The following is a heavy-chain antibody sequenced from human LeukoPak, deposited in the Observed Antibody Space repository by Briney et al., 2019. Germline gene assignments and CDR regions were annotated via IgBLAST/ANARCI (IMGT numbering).Heavy chain of an antibody. CDR3: ARAGATVTSRSHFDY. D-gene: IGHD4-17*01. J-gene: IGHJ4*02. CDR1: GFTVSSNY. V-gene: IGHV3-66*01. Sequence: PGGSLRLSCAASGFTVSSNYMSWVRQAPGKGLEWVSVIYSGGSTYYADSVKGSFTISRDNSKNTLYLQMNSLRAEDTAVYYCARAGATVTSRSHFDYWGQGTLVTVSS. CDR2: IYSGGST.